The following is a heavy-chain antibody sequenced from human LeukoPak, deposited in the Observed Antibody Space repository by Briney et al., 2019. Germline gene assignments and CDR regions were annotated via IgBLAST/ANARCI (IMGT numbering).Heavy chain of an antibody. Sequence: PSETLSLTCTVSGGAINTFYRHWIRQPPGKGLEWIGYIYHSGTTNYNSSLKSRVIISEDTSKNRFSLTLTSATAADTAVYYCALGTYGYREFLYWGQGTLVAVSS. CDR2: IYHSGTT. D-gene: IGHD5-18*01. CDR3: ALGTYGYREFLY. V-gene: IGHV4-4*09. CDR1: GGAINTFY. J-gene: IGHJ4*02.